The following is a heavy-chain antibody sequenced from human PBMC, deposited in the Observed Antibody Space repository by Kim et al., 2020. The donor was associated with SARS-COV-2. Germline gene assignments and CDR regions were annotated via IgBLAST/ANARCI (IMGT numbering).Heavy chain of an antibody. CDR1: GGSFSGYY. D-gene: IGHD3-10*01. V-gene: IGHV4-34*01. J-gene: IGHJ4*02. CDR2: INNSGST. CDR3: ATIPLRGALYYFDY. Sequence: SETLSLTCAVYGGSFSGYYWSWIRQPPGKGLEWIGEINNSGSTNYNPSLKSRVTISVDTSKNQFSLKLSSVTAADTAVYYCATIPLRGALYYFDYWGQGALVTVSS.